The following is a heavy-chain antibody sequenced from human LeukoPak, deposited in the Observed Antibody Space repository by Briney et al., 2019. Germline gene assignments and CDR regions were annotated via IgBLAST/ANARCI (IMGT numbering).Heavy chain of an antibody. D-gene: IGHD6-13*01. Sequence: ASVKVSCKASGGTFSSYAISWVRQAPGQGLEWMGRIIPIFGIANYAQKFQGSVTITADKSTSTAYMELSSLRSEDTAVYYCARVLVRGIAAADDPYYYYGMDVWGQGTTVTVSS. CDR2: IIPIFGIA. J-gene: IGHJ6*02. CDR1: GGTFSSYA. CDR3: ARVLVRGIAAADDPYYYYGMDV. V-gene: IGHV1-69*04.